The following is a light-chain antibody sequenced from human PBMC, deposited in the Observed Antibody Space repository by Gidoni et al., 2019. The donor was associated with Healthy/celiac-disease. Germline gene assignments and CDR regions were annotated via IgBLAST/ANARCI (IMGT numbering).Light chain of an antibody. CDR1: QSLLHSNGYNY. V-gene: IGKV2-28*01. Sequence: DIVRTQSPLSLPVTPGEPASISCRSSQSLLHSNGYNYLDWYLQKPGQSPQLLIDLGSNRASGGPDRFSGSGSGTDFTLKISRVEAEDVGVYYCMQALQTPLTFGQGTRLEIK. J-gene: IGKJ5*01. CDR3: MQALQTPLT. CDR2: LGS.